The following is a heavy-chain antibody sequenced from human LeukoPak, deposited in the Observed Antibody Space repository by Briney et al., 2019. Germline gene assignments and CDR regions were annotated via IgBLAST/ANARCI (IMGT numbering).Heavy chain of an antibody. CDR2: ITQTGSSM. J-gene: IGHJ4*02. CDR1: GFTFSDHY. Sequence: GGSLRLSCAVSGFTFSDHYMSWIRQAPGKGLEWVAYITQTGSSMSYSDSVKVRFTISRDNARNSLYLQMDSLRPEDTAVYYCGRGHWGLDYWGQGTLLTVSS. CDR3: GRGHWGLDY. D-gene: IGHD7-27*01. V-gene: IGHV3-11*01.